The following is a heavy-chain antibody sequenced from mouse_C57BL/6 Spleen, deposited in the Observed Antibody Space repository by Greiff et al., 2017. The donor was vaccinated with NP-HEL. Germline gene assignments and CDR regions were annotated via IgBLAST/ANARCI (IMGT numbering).Heavy chain of an antibody. CDR1: GYTFTSYW. CDR2: IHPNSGST. D-gene: IGHD2-2*01. CDR3: ASSTMVTTGVFYAMDY. J-gene: IGHJ4*01. Sequence: QVQLQQPGAELVKPGASVKLSCKASGYTFTSYWMHWVKQRSGQGLEWIGMIHPNSGSTNYNEKFKSKATLTVDKSSSTAYMQLSSLTSEDSAVYYCASSTMVTTGVFYAMDYWGQGTSVTVSS. V-gene: IGHV1-64*01.